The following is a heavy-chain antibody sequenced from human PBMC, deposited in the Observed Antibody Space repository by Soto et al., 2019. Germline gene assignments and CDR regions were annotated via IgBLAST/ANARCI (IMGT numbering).Heavy chain of an antibody. CDR1: GFTFSSYG. J-gene: IGHJ6*02. CDR3: AKDQYSSRPYYYGIDV. D-gene: IGHD6-13*01. V-gene: IGHV3-30*18. CDR2: ISYDGSNK. Sequence: QVQLVESGGGVVQPGRSLRLSCAASGFTFSSYGMHWVRQAPGKGLEWVAVISYDGSNKYYADSVKGRFTISRDNSKNTLYLHMNSLRAEDTAVYYCAKDQYSSRPYYYGIDVWGQGTTVTVSS.